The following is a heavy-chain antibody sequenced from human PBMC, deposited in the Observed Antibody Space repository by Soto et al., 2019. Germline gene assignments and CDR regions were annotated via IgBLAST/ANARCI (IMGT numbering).Heavy chain of an antibody. CDR3: AKGDVRGGWSYYYYMDV. J-gene: IGHJ6*03. D-gene: IGHD3-10*02. CDR1: GFTFDDYA. CDR2: ISWNSGSI. V-gene: IGHV3-9*01. Sequence: GGSLRLSCAASGFTFDDYAMHWVRQAPGKGLEWVSGISWNSGSIGYADSVKGRFTISRDNAKNSLYLQMNSLRAEDTALYYCAKGDVRGGWSYYYYMDVWGKGTTVTVSS.